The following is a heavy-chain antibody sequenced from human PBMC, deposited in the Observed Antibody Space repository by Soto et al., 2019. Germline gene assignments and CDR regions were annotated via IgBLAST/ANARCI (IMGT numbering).Heavy chain of an antibody. Sequence: PSETLSLTCAVSGGSISSGGYSWSWIRQPPGKGLEWIGYIYHSGSTYYNPSLKSRVTISVDRSKNQFSLKLSSVTAADTAVYYCARVQPYDFWSAYYANWFDPWGQGTLVTVSS. J-gene: IGHJ5*02. V-gene: IGHV4-30-2*01. CDR1: GGSISSGGYS. D-gene: IGHD3-3*01. CDR3: ARVQPYDFWSAYYANWFDP. CDR2: IYHSGST.